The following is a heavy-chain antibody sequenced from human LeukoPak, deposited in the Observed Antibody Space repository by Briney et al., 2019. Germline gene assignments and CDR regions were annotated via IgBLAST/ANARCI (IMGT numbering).Heavy chain of an antibody. V-gene: IGHV3-53*01. J-gene: IGHJ6*01. Sequence: GGSLRLSCAASGFTVSSNYMSWVRQAPGKGLEWVSVIYSGGSTYYADSVKGRFTISRDNSKNTLYLQMNSLRAEDTAVYYCARATYYYDSSGYXXYXXGMDV. D-gene: IGHD3-22*01. CDR2: IYSGGST. CDR1: GFTVSSNY. CDR3: ARATYYYDSSGYXXYXXGMDV.